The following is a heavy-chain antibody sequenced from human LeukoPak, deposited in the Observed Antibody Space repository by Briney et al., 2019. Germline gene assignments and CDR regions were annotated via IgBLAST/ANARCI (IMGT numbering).Heavy chain of an antibody. D-gene: IGHD3-10*01. CDR1: GGSFSGYY. CDR3: ARAGGTMVRGVRYYMDV. CDR2: INHSGST. V-gene: IGHV4-34*01. J-gene: IGHJ6*03. Sequence: PSETLSLTCAVYGGSFSGYYWSWIRQPPGKGLEWIGEINHSGSTNYNPSLKSRVTISVDTSKNQFSLKLSSVTAADTAVYYCARAGGTMVRGVRYYMDVWGKGTTVTVSS.